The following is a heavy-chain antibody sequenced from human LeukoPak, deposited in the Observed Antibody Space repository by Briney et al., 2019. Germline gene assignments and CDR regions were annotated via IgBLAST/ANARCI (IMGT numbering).Heavy chain of an antibody. CDR2: INSDGSWT. Sequence: GGSLRLSCAASGNYWMHWVRQAPGKGLVWVSHINSDGSWTSYADSVKGRFTISEDNAKNTVYLQMNSLRAEDTAVYYCVSFYETYWGRGTLVTVSS. CDR3: VSFYETY. V-gene: IGHV3-74*01. J-gene: IGHJ4*02. D-gene: IGHD2/OR15-2a*01. CDR1: GNYW.